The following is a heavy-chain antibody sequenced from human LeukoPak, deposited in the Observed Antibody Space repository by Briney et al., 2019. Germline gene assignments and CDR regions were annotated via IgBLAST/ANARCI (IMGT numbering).Heavy chain of an antibody. D-gene: IGHD2-2*02. Sequence: GGSLRLSCAASGFTFSSYGMHWVRQAPCKGLEWVAFIRYDGSNKYYADSVKGRFTISRDNSKNTLYLQMNSLRAEDTAVYYCAKDQYQLLYGGSLYWGQGTLVTVSS. CDR3: AKDQYQLLYGGSLY. CDR1: GFTFSSYG. J-gene: IGHJ4*02. CDR2: IRYDGSNK. V-gene: IGHV3-30*02.